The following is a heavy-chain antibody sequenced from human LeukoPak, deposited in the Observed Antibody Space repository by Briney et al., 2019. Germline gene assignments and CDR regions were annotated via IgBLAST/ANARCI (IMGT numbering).Heavy chain of an antibody. J-gene: IGHJ4*02. V-gene: IGHV3-23*01. CDR1: GFTFSSYA. CDR3: AKLGYSGSYFVTYFDY. Sequence: PGRSLRLSRAASGFTFSSYAMSWVRQAPGKGLEWVSAISGSGGSTYYADSVKGRFTISRDNSKNTLYLQMNSLRAEDTAVYYCAKLGYSGSYFVTYFDYWGQGTLVTVSS. CDR2: ISGSGGST. D-gene: IGHD1-26*01.